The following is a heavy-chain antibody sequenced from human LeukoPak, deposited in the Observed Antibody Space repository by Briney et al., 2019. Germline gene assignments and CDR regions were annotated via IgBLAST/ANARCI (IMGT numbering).Heavy chain of an antibody. J-gene: IGHJ1*01. CDR3: ARDPGDYYDSSETEYFQH. D-gene: IGHD3-22*01. CDR1: GFTFSTYT. CDR2: MTGDGGNT. V-gene: IGHV3-23*01. Sequence: GGSLRLSCAGSGFTFSTYTMSWVRQAPGKGLEWVSAMTGDGGNTFYADSVKGRFTISRDNSKNSVFLQMNSLRAEDTAVYYCARDPGDYYDSSETEYFQHWGQGTLVTVSS.